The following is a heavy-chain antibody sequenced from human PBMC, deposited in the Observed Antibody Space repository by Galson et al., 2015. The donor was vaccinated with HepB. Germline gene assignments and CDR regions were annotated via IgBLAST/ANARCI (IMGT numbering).Heavy chain of an antibody. Sequence: YLRLSCAASGFTFSSYAMNWVRQAPGKGLEWVSGIGARGTYTYYADSVKGRLPVSRDNSKNTLYLQMNSLRAEDTALYYCAKDDDYAEYGYYFDHWGQGTLVTVSS. J-gene: IGHJ4*02. CDR1: GFTFSSYA. D-gene: IGHD4-17*01. CDR3: AKDDDYAEYGYYFDH. CDR2: IGARGTYT. V-gene: IGHV3-23*01.